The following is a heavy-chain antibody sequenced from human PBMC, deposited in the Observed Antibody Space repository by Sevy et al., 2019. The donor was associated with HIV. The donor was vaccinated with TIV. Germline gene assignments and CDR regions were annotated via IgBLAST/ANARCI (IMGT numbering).Heavy chain of an antibody. Sequence: GGSLRLSCEASGFTFSSYEMNWVRQAPGKGLEWISYISTSGNTKYYADSVKGRFTISRDDAKNSLYLQMNSLRAEDTALYYCARGEAYYDKGLDPWGQGTLVTVSS. J-gene: IGHJ5*02. CDR2: ISTSGNTK. CDR1: GFTFSSYE. V-gene: IGHV3-48*03. D-gene: IGHD3-16*01. CDR3: ARGEAYYDKGLDP.